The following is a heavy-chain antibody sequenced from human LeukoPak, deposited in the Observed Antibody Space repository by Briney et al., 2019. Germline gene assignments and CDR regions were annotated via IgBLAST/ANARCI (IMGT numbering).Heavy chain of an antibody. CDR1: GYRFKTYG. J-gene: IGHJ4*02. CDR3: VFGECSSTSCYPRRDY. V-gene: IGHV1-18*01. D-gene: IGHD2-2*01. CDR2: INAYSGNT. Sequence: ASVNVSCEASGYRFKTYGISWVRQAPGQGLEWMGWINAYSGNTDYTENLQGRVTMATDTSTATAFMELRSLRSDDTAVYYCVFGECSSTSCYPRRDYWGQGTLVTVSS.